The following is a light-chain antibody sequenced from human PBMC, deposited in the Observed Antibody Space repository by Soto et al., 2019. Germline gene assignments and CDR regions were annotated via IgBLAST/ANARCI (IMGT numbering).Light chain of an antibody. CDR1: RSVSSSY. Sequence: EIVLTPSPGTPSLSPGERATLSRRASRSVSSSYLAWYQQKPGQAPRLLIYGASTRATGIPARFSGSGSGTEFTLTISSLQSEDFAVYYCQQYNNWPLTFGGGTKVDIK. CDR2: GAS. J-gene: IGKJ4*01. CDR3: QQYNNWPLT. V-gene: IGKV3-15*01.